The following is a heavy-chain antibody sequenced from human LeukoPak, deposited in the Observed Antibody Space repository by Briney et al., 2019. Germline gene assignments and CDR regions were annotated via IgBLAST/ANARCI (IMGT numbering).Heavy chain of an antibody. D-gene: IGHD2-2*01. CDR3: AGSRCSSTSCLYYNYYYGMDV. CDR2: INHSGST. J-gene: IGHJ6*02. Sequence: SETLSLTCVVYGGSFSGYYWSWIRQPPGKGLEWVGEINHSGSTNYNPSLESRVTISVDTSKNQFSLKLNSVTAADTAVYYCAGSRCSSTSCLYYNYYYGMDVWGQGTTVTVSS. CDR1: GGSFSGYY. V-gene: IGHV4-34*01.